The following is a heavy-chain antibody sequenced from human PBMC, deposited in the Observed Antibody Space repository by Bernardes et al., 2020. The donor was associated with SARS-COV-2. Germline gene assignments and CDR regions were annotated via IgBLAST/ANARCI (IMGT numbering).Heavy chain of an antibody. V-gene: IGHV3-74*01. CDR1: GFTFSTYW. J-gene: IGHJ4*02. CDR2: INNEGSST. D-gene: IGHD3-10*01. CDR3: ARDTNYYGSGSLDY. Sequence: GGSLRLSCAASGFTFSTYWMHWVRQAPGKGLVWVSRINNEGSSTSYADSVKGRFTISRDNAKNTLYLQMNSLRAEDTAVYYCARDTNYYGSGSLDYWGQGTLVTVSS.